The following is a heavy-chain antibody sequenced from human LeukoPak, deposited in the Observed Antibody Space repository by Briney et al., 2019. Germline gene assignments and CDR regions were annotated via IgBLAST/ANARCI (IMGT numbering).Heavy chain of an antibody. Sequence: GGSLRLSCAASGFTFSSYAMSWVRQAPGKRLEWVSAISGSGGSTYYADSVKGRFTISRDNSKNTPYLQMNSLRAEDTAVYYCAKDPRRAHLSWGQGTLVTVSS. V-gene: IGHV3-23*01. CDR2: ISGSGGST. J-gene: IGHJ4*02. D-gene: IGHD3-16*01. CDR1: GFTFSSYA. CDR3: AKDPRRAHLS.